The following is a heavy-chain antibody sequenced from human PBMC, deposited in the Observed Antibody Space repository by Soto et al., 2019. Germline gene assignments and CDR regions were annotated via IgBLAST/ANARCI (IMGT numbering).Heavy chain of an antibody. CDR3: ARGSGMVLGLDY. J-gene: IGHJ4*02. Sequence: QVQLQESGPGLVKPSQTLSLTCTVSGGSISSGDYCWSWIRQRPGKGLEWIGYIYYSGSTYYNPSLKSRVTISVDTSKNQFSLNLSSVTAADTAVYYCARGSGMVLGLDYWGQRTLVTVSS. V-gene: IGHV4-30-4*01. CDR1: GGSISSGDYC. D-gene: IGHD1-26*01. CDR2: IYYSGST.